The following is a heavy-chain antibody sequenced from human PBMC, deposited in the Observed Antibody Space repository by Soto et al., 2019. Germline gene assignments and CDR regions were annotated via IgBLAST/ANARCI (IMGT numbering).Heavy chain of an antibody. Sequence: VQLLESGGGLVQPGGSLRLSCAASGFTFSSYAMSWVRQAPGKGLEWVSAISGSGGRTYYADSVKGRFTISRDNYKNTLYLQMNSLRAEDTAVYYCATLVGAPRPFGYWGQGTLVTVSS. V-gene: IGHV3-23*01. CDR1: GFTFSSYA. J-gene: IGHJ4*02. CDR2: ISGSGGRT. CDR3: ATLVGAPRPFGY. D-gene: IGHD1-26*01.